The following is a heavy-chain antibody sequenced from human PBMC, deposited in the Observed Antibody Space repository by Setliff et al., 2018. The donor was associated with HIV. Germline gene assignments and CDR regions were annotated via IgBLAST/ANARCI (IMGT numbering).Heavy chain of an antibody. Sequence: SETLSLTCAVSGGSISSGTWWSWIRQPPERGLDYIGYINYNGNTNYNPSLKSRVTMSVDTSKNQISLKLRSVTAADTAVYYCARGHEWLRIWGQGMLVTVSS. CDR2: INYNGNT. CDR3: ARGHEWLRI. J-gene: IGHJ4*02. D-gene: IGHD5-12*01. CDR1: GGSISSGTW. V-gene: IGHV4-61*01.